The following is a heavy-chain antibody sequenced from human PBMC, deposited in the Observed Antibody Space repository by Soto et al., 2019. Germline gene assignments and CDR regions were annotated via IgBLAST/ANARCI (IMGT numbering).Heavy chain of an antibody. CDR1: GFTFSNYW. CDR2: INPDATTI. CDR3: ATAGSYRFDH. J-gene: IGHJ4*02. Sequence: GGSLRLSCATCGFTFSNYWIHWVRQAPGEGLVWVSRINPDATTINYADSVKGRFTVSRDNAKNTLYLQMNSLRAEDTAVYYCATAGSYRFDHWGQGTLVTVSS. D-gene: IGHD3-10*01. V-gene: IGHV3-74*01.